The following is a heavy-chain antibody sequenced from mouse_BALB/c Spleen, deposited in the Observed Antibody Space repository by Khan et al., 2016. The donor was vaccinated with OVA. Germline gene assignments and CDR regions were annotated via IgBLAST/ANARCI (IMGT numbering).Heavy chain of an antibody. D-gene: IGHD1-1*01. CDR3: TRIDRSDFDY. CDR1: GYSFTGYF. J-gene: IGHJ2*01. V-gene: IGHV1-20*02. Sequence: EVQLQQSGPELVRPGASVKISCKASGYSFTGYFMNWVMQSHGKSLEWIGRINPHIGETFYNQRFKDKATLTVDESSSTAHMELRSLASEDSAFYYCTRIDRSDFDYWGQGTTLTVSS. CDR2: INPHIGET.